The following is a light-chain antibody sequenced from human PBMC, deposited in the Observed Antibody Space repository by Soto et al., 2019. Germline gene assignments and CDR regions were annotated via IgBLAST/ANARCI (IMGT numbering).Light chain of an antibody. CDR1: QSVNSHY. J-gene: IGKJ3*01. V-gene: IGKV3-20*01. CDR3: QQYGSSQFT. Sequence: EIVLMQSPGTLSLSPWEGATLSCRASQSVNSHYLAWYQQKPGQAPRVLIFDTSRRATGVPDRFSGSGSGTDFTLTISRLEPDDFAVYYCQQYGSSQFTFGPGTKVDIK. CDR2: DTS.